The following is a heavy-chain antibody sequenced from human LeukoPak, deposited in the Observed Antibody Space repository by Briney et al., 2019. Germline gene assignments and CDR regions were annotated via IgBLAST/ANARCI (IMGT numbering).Heavy chain of an antibody. CDR2: ISAYNGKT. J-gene: IGHJ4*02. D-gene: IGHD3-22*01. CDR1: GYTFTICS. V-gene: IGHV1-18*01. Sequence: GASVKVSCKASGYTFTICSIGWLRQAPGQGLEWMGWISAYNGKTNYAQKLQGRVTMTTDTSSSTAYMELRSMRCDDTAVYYRARGHYYESSGPDVYWGQGTMVTVSS. CDR3: ARGHYYESSGPDVY.